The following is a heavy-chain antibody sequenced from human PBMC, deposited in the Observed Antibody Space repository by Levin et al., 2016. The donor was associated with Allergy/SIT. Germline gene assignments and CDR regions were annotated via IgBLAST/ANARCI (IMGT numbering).Heavy chain of an antibody. CDR2: INTNTGNP. V-gene: IGHV7-4-1*02. CDR3: ARVRCSSGWYGYYYDSSGCATPSPFDY. J-gene: IGHJ4*02. Sequence: ASVKVSCKASGYTFTSYAMNWVRQAPGQGLEWMGWINTNTGNPTYAQGFTGRFVFSLDTSVSTAYLQISSLKAEDTAVYYCARVRCSSGWYGYYYDSSGCATPSPFDYWGQGTLVTVSS. CDR1: GYTFTSYA. D-gene: IGHD3-22*01.